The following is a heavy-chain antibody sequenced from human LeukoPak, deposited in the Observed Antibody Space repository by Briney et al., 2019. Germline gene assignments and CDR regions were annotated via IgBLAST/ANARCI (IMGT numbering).Heavy chain of an antibody. CDR1: GFTVSSNE. CDR2: ISGGST. CDR3: KKDGDYGGNSSTGFQH. V-gene: IGHV3-38-3*01. J-gene: IGHJ1*01. Sequence: GGSLRLSCAASGFTVSSNEMSWVRQAPGKGLEWVSSISGGSTYYADSRKGRFTISRDNSKNTLHLQMNSLRAEDTAVYYCKKDGDYGGNSSTGFQHWGQGTLVTVSS. D-gene: IGHD4-23*01.